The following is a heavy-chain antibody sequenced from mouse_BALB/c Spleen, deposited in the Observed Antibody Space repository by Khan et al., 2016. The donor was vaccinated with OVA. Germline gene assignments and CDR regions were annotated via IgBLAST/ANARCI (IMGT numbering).Heavy chain of an antibody. Sequence: QVQLQQPGAGLAKPGASVKMSCKASGYTFTSYWMHWIKQRPGQGLEWIGYINPTSGYTDYNQKFKDKATLTADKSSSTAYMQLSSLTSDDSAVYYCARDRIDYWGQGTALTVSS. V-gene: IGHV1-7*01. CDR2: INPTSGYT. CDR1: GYTFTSYW. J-gene: IGHJ2*01. CDR3: ARDRIDY.